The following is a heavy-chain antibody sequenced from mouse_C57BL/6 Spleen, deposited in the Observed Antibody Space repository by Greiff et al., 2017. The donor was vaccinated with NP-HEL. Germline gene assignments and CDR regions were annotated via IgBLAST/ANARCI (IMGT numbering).Heavy chain of an antibody. V-gene: IGHV6-3*01. D-gene: IGHD2-4*01. CDR2: IRLKSDNYAT. CDR3: TADYYDYDEEGFAY. J-gene: IGHJ3*01. Sequence: EVQGVESGGGLVQPGGSMKLSCVASGFTFSNYWMNWVRQSPEKGLEWVAQIRLKSDNYATHYAESVKGRFTISRDDSKRSVYLQMNNLRAEDTGIYYCTADYYDYDEEGFAYWGQGTLVTVSA. CDR1: GFTFSNYW.